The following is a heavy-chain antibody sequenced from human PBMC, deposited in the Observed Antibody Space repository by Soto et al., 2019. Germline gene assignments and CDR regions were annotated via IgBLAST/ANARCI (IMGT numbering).Heavy chain of an antibody. CDR3: TRDASRDSSARGWFDP. D-gene: IGHD6-13*01. V-gene: IGHV3-21*01. J-gene: IGHJ5*02. CDR2: ISSNSAYI. CDR1: GFTFRSFT. Sequence: PGGSLRLSCAASGFTFRSFTMNWVRQAPGKGLEWVSTISSNSAYIYYTDALRGRFTISRDNAKNSLHLQMNSLRAEGTAVYYCTRDASRDSSARGWFDPWGPGTLVTV.